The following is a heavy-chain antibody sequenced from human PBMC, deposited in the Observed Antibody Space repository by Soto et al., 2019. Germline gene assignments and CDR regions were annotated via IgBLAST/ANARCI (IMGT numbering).Heavy chain of an antibody. CDR2: ISSSGSTI. J-gene: IGHJ4*02. CDR1: GFTFSSYN. V-gene: IGHV3-48*01. Sequence: EVQLVESGGGLVQPGGSLRLSCAASGFTFSSYNMNWVRQAPGKGLEWVSYISSSGSTIYYADSVKGRFTISRDNAKNSLYLQMNSLGAEDTAVYYCARVAYYYDSSGYFYWGQGTLVTVSS. CDR3: ARVAYYYDSSGYFY. D-gene: IGHD3-22*01.